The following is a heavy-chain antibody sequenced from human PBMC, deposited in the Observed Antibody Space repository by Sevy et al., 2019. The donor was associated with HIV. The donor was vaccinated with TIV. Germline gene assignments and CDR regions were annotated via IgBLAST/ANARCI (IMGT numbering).Heavy chain of an antibody. CDR2: NGGSGVST. D-gene: IGHD3-22*01. Sequence: GGSLRLSCAVSGFTFSSYAMSWVRQAPGKGLEWVSGNGGSGVSTFYADSVKGRFNISRDNTKSTLYLLMTSLRAEDTAVYYCVSSNYYDSNGRLDSWGPGTLVTVSS. J-gene: IGHJ4*02. CDR3: VSSNYYDSNGRLDS. CDR1: GFTFSSYA. V-gene: IGHV3-23*01.